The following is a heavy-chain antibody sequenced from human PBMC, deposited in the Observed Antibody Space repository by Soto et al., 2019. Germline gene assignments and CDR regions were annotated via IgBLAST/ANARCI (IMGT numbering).Heavy chain of an antibody. V-gene: IGHV3-30-3*01. Sequence: QVQLVESGGGVVQPGRSLRLSCAASGFTLSSFAMHWVRQAPGKGLEWVTLISNDGTNEHYADSVRGRFTISRDNSKHMLYLQMSSLGAEDTAVYYCARAAPGMDVWGQGTTVTVSS. CDR3: ARAAPGMDV. CDR2: ISNDGTNE. J-gene: IGHJ6*02. CDR1: GFTLSSFA.